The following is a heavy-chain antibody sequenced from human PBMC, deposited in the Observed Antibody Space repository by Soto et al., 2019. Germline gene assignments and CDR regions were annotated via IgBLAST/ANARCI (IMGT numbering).Heavy chain of an antibody. CDR1: GFSLTTSGVV. V-gene: IGHV2-5*01. Sequence: SGPTLVNPTQTLTLTCTFSGFSLTTSGVVVGWIRQPPGKALEWLALIYWNEVKRYSPILKSRLAITMDTSKSQVVLTMTSMDRVDTGTYHCARVRYLDGSSREYYYYAMEVWGQGTTVAVSS. CDR2: IYWNEVK. CDR3: ARVRYLDGSSREYYYYAMEV. D-gene: IGHD3-10*01. J-gene: IGHJ6*02.